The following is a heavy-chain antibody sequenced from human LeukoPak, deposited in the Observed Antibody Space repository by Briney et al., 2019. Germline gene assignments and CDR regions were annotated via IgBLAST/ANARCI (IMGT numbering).Heavy chain of an antibody. CDR3: ARHYSSSSRGFDP. V-gene: IGHV5-51*01. D-gene: IGHD6-13*01. Sequence: GESLKISCKGSGYSFTSYWIGWVRQMPGKGLEWMGIIYPGDSDTRYSPSFQGQVTISADKSISTAYLQWSSLKASDTAMYYCARHYSSSSRGFDPWGQGTLVTVSA. J-gene: IGHJ5*02. CDR1: GYSFTSYW. CDR2: IYPGDSDT.